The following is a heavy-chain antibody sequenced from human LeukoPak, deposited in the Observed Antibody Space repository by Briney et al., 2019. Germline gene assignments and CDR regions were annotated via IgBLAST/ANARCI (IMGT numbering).Heavy chain of an antibody. CDR2: IKQDGSEK. CDR3: ARRQGCSSTSCPPDY. CDR1: GFSFSTYW. J-gene: IGHJ4*02. D-gene: IGHD2-2*01. Sequence: GGSLTLSCAASGFSFSTYWKYWIRQAPGKGLEWVANIKQDGSEKYYLDSVKGRFTISRDNAKNSLYLQMNSLRAEDTAVYYCARRQGCSSTSCPPDYWGQGTLVTVSP. V-gene: IGHV3-7*05.